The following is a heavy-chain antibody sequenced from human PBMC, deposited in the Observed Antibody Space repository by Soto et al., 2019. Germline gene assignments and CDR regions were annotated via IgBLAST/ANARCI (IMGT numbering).Heavy chain of an antibody. CDR1: GYTFSRYG. J-gene: IGHJ6*02. CDR2: ISTYNGKT. CDR3: AREGDVPYYYYGMDV. V-gene: IGHV1-18*01. Sequence: QVQLVQSGGEVRKPGASVTVSCKASGYTFSRYGMSWVRQAPGQGLEWMGWISTYNGKTNYAQKFQDRVTMATDTSTRTVYLEMRSLTFDDTAVYYCAREGDVPYYYYGMDVWGQGTTVSVSS. D-gene: IGHD2-21*02.